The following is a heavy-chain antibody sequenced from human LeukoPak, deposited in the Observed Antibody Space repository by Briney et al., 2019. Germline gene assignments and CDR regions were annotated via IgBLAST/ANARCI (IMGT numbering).Heavy chain of an antibody. CDR3: VKHDFYGAGSLGSH. V-gene: IGHV3-21*01. CDR1: GFTFSTYS. D-gene: IGHD3-10*01. CDR2: ISSGSTYK. Sequence: GGSLRLSCAASGFTFSTYSMNWVRQVPGKGLEWVSSISSGSTYKYYADSVRGRFTISRDNSRNTVYLQMNSLTTEDTALYYCVKHDFYGAGSLGSHWGKGTLVTVSS. J-gene: IGHJ4*02.